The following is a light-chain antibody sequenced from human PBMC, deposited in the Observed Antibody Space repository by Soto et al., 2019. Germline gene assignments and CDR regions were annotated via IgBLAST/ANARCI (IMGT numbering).Light chain of an antibody. CDR1: QSINSE. Sequence: EIVVTQSPATLSLPPGEGAALSCRASQSINSELAWYQQKPGQPPRLLIYGPSTRATGVPARFTGSESGSEFSLTISGVQSEDFAVYYCQQGHNWPLTFGQGTRLEI. J-gene: IGKJ2*01. CDR2: GPS. V-gene: IGKV3-15*01. CDR3: QQGHNWPLT.